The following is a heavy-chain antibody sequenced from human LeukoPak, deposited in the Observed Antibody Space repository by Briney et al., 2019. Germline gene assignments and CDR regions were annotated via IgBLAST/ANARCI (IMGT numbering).Heavy chain of an antibody. D-gene: IGHD6-19*01. CDR1: GYSFTGSY. V-gene: IGHV1-2*02. J-gene: IGHJ4*02. CDR3: ARVKIAVAGNYFDY. Sequence: ASVKVSCKASGYSFTGSYMHWVRQAPGQGLEWMGWIDPNSGGTNYAQKFQGRVTMTRDTSISTAYMELSRLRSDDTAVYYCARVKIAVAGNYFDYWGQGTLVTVSS. CDR2: IDPNSGGT.